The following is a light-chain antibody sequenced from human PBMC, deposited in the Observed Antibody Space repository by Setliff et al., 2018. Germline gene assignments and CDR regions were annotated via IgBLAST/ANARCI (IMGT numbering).Light chain of an antibody. V-gene: IGLV2-14*03. CDR1: SNDIGYYNF. CDR2: DVT. CDR3: NSYTGTTTPYV. Sequence: QSVLTQPASVSGSRGQSSTISCTGTSNDIGYYNFVSWYQQYPGKHPKLLIYDVTNRPSGVSNRFSGSKSGNTASLTISGLQAEDEADYYCNSYTGTTTPYVYGTGTKVTVL. J-gene: IGLJ1*01.